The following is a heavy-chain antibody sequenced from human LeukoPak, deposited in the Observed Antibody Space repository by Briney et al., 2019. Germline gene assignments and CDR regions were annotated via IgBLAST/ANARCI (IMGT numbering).Heavy chain of an antibody. D-gene: IGHD1-26*01. CDR3: ARTGATHYYYYMDV. Sequence: ASVKVSCKASGYTFTSYGISWVRQAPGQGLEWMGWISAYNGNTNYSQKLQGRVTMTTDTSTSTAYMELRSLRSDDTDVYYCARTGATHYYYYMDVWGKGTTVTVSS. CDR2: ISAYNGNT. J-gene: IGHJ6*03. CDR1: GYTFTSYG. V-gene: IGHV1-18*01.